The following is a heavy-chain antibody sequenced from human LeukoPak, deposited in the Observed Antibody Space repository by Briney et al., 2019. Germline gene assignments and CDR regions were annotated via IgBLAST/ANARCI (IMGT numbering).Heavy chain of an antibody. D-gene: IGHD6-19*01. Sequence: PSETLSLTCTVSGGSISNDYWSWIRQPPGKGLEWIGYIYYSGSTNYNPSLKSRVTISVDTSKNQFSLKLSSVTAADTAVYYCAKVSSSGWYMMYYFDYWGQGTLVTVSS. J-gene: IGHJ4*02. CDR2: IYYSGST. V-gene: IGHV4-59*08. CDR1: GGSISNDY. CDR3: AKVSSSGWYMMYYFDY.